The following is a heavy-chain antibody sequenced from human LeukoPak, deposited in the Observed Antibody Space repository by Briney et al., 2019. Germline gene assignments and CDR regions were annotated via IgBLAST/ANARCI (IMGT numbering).Heavy chain of an antibody. CDR3: AKHGSGSYLTSHFDY. V-gene: IGHV3-30*02. J-gene: IGHJ4*02. CDR1: GFTFSSYG. D-gene: IGHD3-10*01. Sequence: PGGSLRLSCAASGFTFSSYGMHWVRQAPGKGLEWVAFIRYDGSNKYYADSVKGRFTISRDNSKNTLYLQMNSLRAEDTAVYYCAKHGSGSYLTSHFDYWGQGTPVTVSS. CDR2: IRYDGSNK.